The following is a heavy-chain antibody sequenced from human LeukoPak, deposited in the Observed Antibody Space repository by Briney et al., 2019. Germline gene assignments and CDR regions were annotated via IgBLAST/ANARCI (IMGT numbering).Heavy chain of an antibody. D-gene: IGHD4-23*01. Sequence: GASVKVSCKVSGYTLTELSMHWVRQAPGKGLEWMGGFDPEDGETIYAQKFQGRVTMTEDTSTDTAYMELSSLRSEDTAVYYCATQGLYGGNSWDYSFDYWGQGTLVTVSS. CDR1: GYTLTELS. CDR2: FDPEDGET. V-gene: IGHV1-24*01. CDR3: ATQGLYGGNSWDYSFDY. J-gene: IGHJ4*02.